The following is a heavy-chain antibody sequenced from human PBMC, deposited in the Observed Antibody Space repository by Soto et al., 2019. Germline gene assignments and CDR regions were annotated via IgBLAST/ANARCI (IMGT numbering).Heavy chain of an antibody. CDR1: GGSVSSGSYY. V-gene: IGHV4-61*01. D-gene: IGHD2-2*01. Sequence: QVQLQESGPGLVKPSETLSLTCTVSGGSVSSGSYYWSWIRQPPGKGLEWIGYIYYSGSTNYNPSLKSRVTISVDTSKNQFSLTLSSVTAADTAVYYCARGYCSSTSCHLQGYYYYGMDVWGQGTTVTVSS. J-gene: IGHJ6*02. CDR2: IYYSGST. CDR3: ARGYCSSTSCHLQGYYYYGMDV.